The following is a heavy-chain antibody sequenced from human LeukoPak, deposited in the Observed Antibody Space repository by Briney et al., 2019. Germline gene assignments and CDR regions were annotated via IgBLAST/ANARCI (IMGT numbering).Heavy chain of an antibody. V-gene: IGHV1-69*04. CDR3: ARGIAVAGTGWFDP. CDR1: GCTFSSYA. Sequence: SVKVSCKASGCTFSSYAISWVRQAPGQGLEWMGRIIPILGIANYAQKFQGRVTITADKSTSTAYMELSSLRSEDTAVYYCARGIAVAGTGWFDPWGQGTLVTVSS. J-gene: IGHJ5*02. CDR2: IIPILGIA. D-gene: IGHD6-13*01.